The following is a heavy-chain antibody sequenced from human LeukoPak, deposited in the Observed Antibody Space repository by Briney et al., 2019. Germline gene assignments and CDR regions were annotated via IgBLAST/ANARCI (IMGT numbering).Heavy chain of an antibody. D-gene: IGHD2-2*02. CDR3: ARVHPMGYTSIDY. J-gene: IGHJ4*02. CDR2: MNPNSGNT. V-gene: IGHV1-8*01. CDR1: GYTFTSYD. Sequence: GASVKVSCKASGYTFTSYDINWVRQATGQGLEWMGWMNPNSGNTGYAQRFQGRVTMTRNTSISTAYMELSSLRSEDTAVYYCARVHPMGYTSIDYWGQGTLVTVSS.